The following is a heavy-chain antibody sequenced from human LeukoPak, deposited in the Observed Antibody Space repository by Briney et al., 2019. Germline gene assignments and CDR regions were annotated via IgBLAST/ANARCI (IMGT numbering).Heavy chain of an antibody. CDR1: GGSISSSNW. CDR2: IYHSGST. V-gene: IGHV4-4*02. Sequence: SGTLSLTCAVSGGSISSSNWWSWVRQPPGKGLEWIGEIYHSGSTNYNPSLKSRVTISVDTSKNQFSLKLSSVTAADTAVYYCARDGYDILTGYYPFDYWGQGTLVTVSS. J-gene: IGHJ4*02. D-gene: IGHD3-9*01. CDR3: ARDGYDILTGYYPFDY.